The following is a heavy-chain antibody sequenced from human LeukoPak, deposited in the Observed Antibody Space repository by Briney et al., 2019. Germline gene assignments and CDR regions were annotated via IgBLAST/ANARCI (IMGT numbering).Heavy chain of an antibody. CDR1: GGSISSSSYY. Sequence: SETLSLTCTVSGGSISSSSYYWGWIRQPPGKGLEWIGGIFYTGNTYDNPSLKSRVTISVDTSKNQFSLRLSSVTAADTAVYYCARGGEYYDSEDYWGQGTLVTVSS. V-gene: IGHV4-39*01. D-gene: IGHD3-22*01. CDR2: IFYTGNT. CDR3: ARGGEYYDSEDY. J-gene: IGHJ4*02.